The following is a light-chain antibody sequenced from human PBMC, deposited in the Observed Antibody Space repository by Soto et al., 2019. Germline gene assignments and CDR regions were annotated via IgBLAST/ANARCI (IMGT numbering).Light chain of an antibody. CDR2: GAS. J-gene: IGKJ4*01. CDR3: QQYARWHPLT. V-gene: IGKV3-15*01. CDR1: QSVRSE. Sequence: ETVMTQSPASLSVSPGERVTLSCRASQSVRSELAWYQQKSGQPPRLLIYGASTRATGIPARFSGSGSGTEFTLTINDLQSEDFAVYYCQQYARWHPLTFGGGTKVEIK.